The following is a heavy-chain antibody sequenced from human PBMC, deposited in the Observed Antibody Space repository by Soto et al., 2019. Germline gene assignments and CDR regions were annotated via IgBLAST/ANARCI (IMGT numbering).Heavy chain of an antibody. CDR1: GFTFSSYA. CDR2: ISYDGSNK. CDR3: ARDSGRRKLRVRTSSSNDAFDI. Sequence: PGGSLRLSCAASGFTFSSYAMHWVRQAPGKGLEWVAVISYDGSNKYYADSVEGRFTISRDNSKNTLYLQMNSLRAEDTAVYYCARDSGRRKLRVRTSSSNDAFDIWGKGTMVTVSS. J-gene: IGHJ3*02. D-gene: IGHD2-2*01. V-gene: IGHV3-30-3*01.